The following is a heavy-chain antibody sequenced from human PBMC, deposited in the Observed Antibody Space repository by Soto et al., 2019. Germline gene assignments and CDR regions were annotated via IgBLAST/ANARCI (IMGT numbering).Heavy chain of an antibody. CDR2: FGPEDGET. CDR1: GYTLTELS. J-gene: IGHJ5*02. D-gene: IGHD2-2*01. CDR3: ATLAGYCSSTSCYVGASWFDP. V-gene: IGHV1-24*01. Sequence: ASVKVSCKVSGYTLTELSMHWVRQAPGKGLEWMGGFGPEDGETIYAQKFQGRVTMTEDTSTDTAYMELSSLRSEDTAVYYCATLAGYCSSTSCYVGASWFDPWGQGTLVTVSS.